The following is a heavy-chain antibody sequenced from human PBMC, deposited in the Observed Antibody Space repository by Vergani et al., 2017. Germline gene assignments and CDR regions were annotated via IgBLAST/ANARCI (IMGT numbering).Heavy chain of an antibody. V-gene: IGHV3-30*18. J-gene: IGHJ5*02. CDR3: AKDPYCSSTSGYQVP. CDR1: GFTFSSYG. D-gene: IGHD2-2*01. CDR2: ISYDGSKK. Sequence: QVQLVESGGGVVQPGRSLRLSCAAPGFTFSSYGMHWVRQAPGKGLEWVAVISYDGSKKYYADSVKGRFTISRDNSKNTLYLQMNSLRAEDTAVYYCAKDPYCSSTSGYQVPWGQGTLVTVSS.